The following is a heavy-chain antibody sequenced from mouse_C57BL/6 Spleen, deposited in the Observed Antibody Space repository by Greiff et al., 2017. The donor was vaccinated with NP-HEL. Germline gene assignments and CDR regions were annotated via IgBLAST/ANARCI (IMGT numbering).Heavy chain of an antibody. D-gene: IGHD2-1*01. CDR1: GYTFTSYW. V-gene: IGHV1-69*01. Sequence: VQLQQPGAELVMPGASVKLSCKASGYTFTSYWMHWVKQRPGQGLEWIGEIDHSDRYTNYNQKFKGKSTLTVDKSSSTAYMQLSSLTSEDSAVYYCARGIYYGNYHYYAMDYWGQGTSVTVSS. J-gene: IGHJ4*01. CDR3: ARGIYYGNYHYYAMDY. CDR2: IDHSDRYT.